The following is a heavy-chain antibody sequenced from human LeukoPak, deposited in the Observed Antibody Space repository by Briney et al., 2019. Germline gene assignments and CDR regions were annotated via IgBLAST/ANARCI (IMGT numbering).Heavy chain of an antibody. Sequence: GGSLRLSCAASGFTFSSYAMSWVRQAPGKGLEWVSAISGSGGSTYYADSVKGRFTISRDNSKNTLHLQMNSLRAEDTAVYYCAKDPSLSAEPAVDYWGQGALVTVSS. CDR3: AKDPSLSAEPAVDY. CDR1: GFTFSSYA. D-gene: IGHD1-14*01. J-gene: IGHJ4*02. V-gene: IGHV3-23*01. CDR2: ISGSGGST.